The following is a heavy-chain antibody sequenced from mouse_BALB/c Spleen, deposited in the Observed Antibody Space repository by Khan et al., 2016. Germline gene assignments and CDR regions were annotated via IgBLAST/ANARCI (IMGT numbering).Heavy chain of an antibody. CDR1: GYTFTYYT. Sequence: QVQLKQSGAELARPGASVKMSCKASGYTFTYYTMHWVKQRPGQGLEWIGKINPSSGYTDYNQKFKDKATLTTDKSSNTAYMQLSSLISEDSAVSYCAREFYYVTFAYWGQGTLVTVSA. J-gene: IGHJ3*01. CDR3: AREFYYVTFAY. V-gene: IGHV1-4*01. D-gene: IGHD1-1*01. CDR2: INPSSGYT.